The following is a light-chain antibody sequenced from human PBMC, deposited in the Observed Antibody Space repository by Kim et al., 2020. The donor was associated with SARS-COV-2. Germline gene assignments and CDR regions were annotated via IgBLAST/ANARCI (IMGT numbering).Light chain of an antibody. J-gene: IGKJ1*01. Sequence: ASTGDRVTITCRASQGISSYLAWYQQKPGKAPKLLIYAASTLQSGVPSRFSGSGSGTDFTLTISCLQSEDFATYYCQQYYSYPGTFGQGTKVDIK. V-gene: IGKV1-8*01. CDR1: QGISSY. CDR2: AAS. CDR3: QQYYSYPGT.